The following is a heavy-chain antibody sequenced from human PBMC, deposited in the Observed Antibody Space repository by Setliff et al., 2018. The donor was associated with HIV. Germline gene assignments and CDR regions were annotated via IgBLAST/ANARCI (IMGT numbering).Heavy chain of an antibody. CDR1: GGSFSGYY. CDR2: IDHSGIS. V-gene: IGHV4-34*01. J-gene: IGHJ4*02. Sequence: SETLSLTCAVYGGSFSGYYWSWIRQPPGKGLEWIGEIDHSGISKYNPSLKSRVTISIDTSKNQFSLELTSLIAADTAVYYCAREECTSWPRVHYWGQGALVTVSS. CDR3: AREECTSWPRVHY. D-gene: IGHD6-13*01.